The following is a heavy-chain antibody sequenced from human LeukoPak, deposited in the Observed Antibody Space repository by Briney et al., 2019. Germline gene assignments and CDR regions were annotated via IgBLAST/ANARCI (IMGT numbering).Heavy chain of an antibody. CDR2: IIPIFGTA. V-gene: IGHV1-69*13. D-gene: IGHD1-26*01. CDR1: GGTFSSYA. CDR3: ATVNSGSYRGDY. Sequence: SVKVSCKASGGTFSSYAISWVRQAPGQGLEWMGGIIPIFGTANYAQKFQGRVTITADESTSTAYMELSSLRSEDTAVYYCATVNSGSYRGDYWGQGTLVTVSS. J-gene: IGHJ4*02.